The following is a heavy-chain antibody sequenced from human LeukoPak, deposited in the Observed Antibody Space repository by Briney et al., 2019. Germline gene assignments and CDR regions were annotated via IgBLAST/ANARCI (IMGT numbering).Heavy chain of an antibody. D-gene: IGHD2-2*03. J-gene: IGHJ3*02. CDR2: ISGSGGST. CDR1: GFTFSSYA. Sequence: GGSLRLSCAASGFTFSSYAMSWVRQAPGKGLEWVSAISGSGGSTYYADSVKGRFTISRDNSKNTLHLQMNSLRAEDTAVYYCAKDAGYCSSTSCYPDAFDIWGQGTMVTVSS. CDR3: AKDAGYCSSTSCYPDAFDI. V-gene: IGHV3-23*01.